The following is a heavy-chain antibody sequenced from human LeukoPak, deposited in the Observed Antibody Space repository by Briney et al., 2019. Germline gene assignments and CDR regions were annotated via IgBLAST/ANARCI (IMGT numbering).Heavy chain of an antibody. D-gene: IGHD3-10*01. Sequence: SETLSLTCTVSGGSISSYYWSWIRQPPGKGLEWIGYIYYSGSTKYNPSLKSRVTISVDTSKNQFSLKLSSVTAADTAVYYCARVPPLLWFGELLGWYFDLWGRGTLVTVSS. CDR1: GGSISSYY. CDR3: ARVPPLLWFGELLGWYFDL. J-gene: IGHJ2*01. V-gene: IGHV4-59*01. CDR2: IYYSGST.